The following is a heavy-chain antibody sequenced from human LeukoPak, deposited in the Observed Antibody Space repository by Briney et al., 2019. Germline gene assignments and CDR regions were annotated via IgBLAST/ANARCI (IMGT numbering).Heavy chain of an antibody. Sequence: GASVKVSCKASGYTFTSYGISWVRQAPGQGLEWMGWISAYNGNTNYAQKLQGRVTMTTDTPTSTAYMELRSLRSDDTAVYYCARNSRYCSSTSCPYLDYWGQGTLVTVSS. CDR1: GYTFTSYG. V-gene: IGHV1-18*01. J-gene: IGHJ4*02. CDR2: ISAYNGNT. D-gene: IGHD2-2*01. CDR3: ARNSRYCSSTSCPYLDY.